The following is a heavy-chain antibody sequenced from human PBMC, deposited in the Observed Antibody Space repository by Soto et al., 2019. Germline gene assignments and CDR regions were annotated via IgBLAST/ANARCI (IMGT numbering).Heavy chain of an antibody. V-gene: IGHV3-74*01. D-gene: IGHD3-3*01. J-gene: IGHJ6*03. CDR3: ARVGTRDFWTLGHYYYYMDV. CDR2: INSDGSST. CDR1: GFTFSSYW. Sequence: GGSLRLSCAASGFTFSSYWMHWVRQAPGKGLVWVSRINSDGSSTSYADSVKGRFTISRDNAKNTLYLQMNSLRAEDTAVYYCARVGTRDFWTLGHYYYYMDVWGKGTTVTVSS.